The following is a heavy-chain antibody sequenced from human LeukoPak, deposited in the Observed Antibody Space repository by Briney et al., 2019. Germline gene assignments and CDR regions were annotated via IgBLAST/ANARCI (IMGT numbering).Heavy chain of an antibody. CDR1: GFTFSAYA. Sequence: GGSLRLSCAASGFTFSAYAMSWVRQAPGKGLEWVSTISGSGGSTYYADSVKGRFSVSRDNSKNTVYLQMNSLRAEDTVVYYCAKRRYGDYGDFDYWGQGTLVTVPS. CDR2: ISGSGGST. D-gene: IGHD4-17*01. J-gene: IGHJ4*02. V-gene: IGHV3-23*01. CDR3: AKRRYGDYGDFDY.